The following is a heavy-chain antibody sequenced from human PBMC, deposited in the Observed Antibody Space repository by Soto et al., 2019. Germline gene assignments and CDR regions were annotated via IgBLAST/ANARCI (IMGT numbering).Heavy chain of an antibody. V-gene: IGHV2-70*11. D-gene: IGHD2-21*01. CDR1: GFSLSTDGMC. Sequence: VSGPTLVNPTQTLTLTCPISGFSLSTDGMCVSWIRQPPGKALEWLARIDWNDDKYYSTSLKTRLTISKDTSKNQAVLTMTKLDPADTATYYCARVWWFGEKEYFQNWGQGTLVTVSS. J-gene: IGHJ1*01. CDR2: IDWNDDK. CDR3: ARVWWFGEKEYFQN.